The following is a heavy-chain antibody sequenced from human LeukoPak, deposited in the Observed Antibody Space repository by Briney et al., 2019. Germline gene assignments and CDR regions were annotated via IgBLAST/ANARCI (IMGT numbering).Heavy chain of an antibody. D-gene: IGHD6-19*01. V-gene: IGHV4-61*02. J-gene: IGHJ6*03. Sequence: SETLSLTCTVSGGSISSSSYYWRWIRQPAGKGLEWIGRIYTSGSTNYNPSLKSRVTMSVDTSKNQFSLKLSSVTAADTAVYYCARVAAVAGYYYHYYMDVWGKGTTVTVSS. CDR1: GGSISSSSYY. CDR3: ARVAAVAGYYYHYYMDV. CDR2: IYTSGST.